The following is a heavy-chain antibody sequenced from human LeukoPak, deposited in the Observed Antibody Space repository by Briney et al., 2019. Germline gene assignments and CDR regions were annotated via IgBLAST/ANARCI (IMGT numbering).Heavy chain of an antibody. J-gene: IGHJ5*01. CDR1: GGSITGRNSF. V-gene: IGHV4-39*07. D-gene: IGHD3-3*01. CDR3: AREGRFDNSFDP. CDR2: VHSIGST. Sequence: SETLSLTCTASGGSITGRNSFWGWIRQPPGKRLVWIGSVHSIGSTYYNPSLKSRVTISVDSSRNLFSLHLTSVTAADTAVYYCAREGRFDNSFDPWGQGTLVTVSS.